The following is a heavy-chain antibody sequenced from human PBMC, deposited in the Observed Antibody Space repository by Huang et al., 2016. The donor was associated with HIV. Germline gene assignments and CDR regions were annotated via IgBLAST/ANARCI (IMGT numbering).Heavy chain of an antibody. CDR2: VRSIAFGGAS. D-gene: IGHD4-17*01. CDR3: SPTGDDYFYYYMDV. V-gene: IGHV3-49*03. Sequence: VESGGDAVQSGRSLRLSCRGSCFIFNYFAINWFRQSPRKGLEWIGFVRSIAFGGASKSAPSVKDRFSVSRDEAKNVAFLQMENLQVDDTAVYYCSPTGDDYFYYYMDVWGNGTTVIVS. J-gene: IGHJ6*03. CDR1: CFIFNYFA.